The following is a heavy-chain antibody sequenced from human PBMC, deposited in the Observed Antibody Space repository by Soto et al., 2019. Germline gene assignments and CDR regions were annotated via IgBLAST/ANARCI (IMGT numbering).Heavy chain of an antibody. CDR2: ITNDASVQ. Sequence: SLILSCTSSSVTINVHGIQWVRQAPAKGLEWVAFITNDASVQYYAESVKGRFTISRDHSKNTVDLQMSSLRSEESAVYYCARDIWSGDYKWFDSWGPGTRVTVSS. V-gene: IGHV3-30*03. CDR1: SVTINVHG. J-gene: IGHJ5*01. D-gene: IGHD3-3*01. CDR3: ARDIWSGDYKWFDS.